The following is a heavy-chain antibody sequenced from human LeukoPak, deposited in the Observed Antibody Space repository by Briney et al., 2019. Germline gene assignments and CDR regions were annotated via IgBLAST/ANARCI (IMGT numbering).Heavy chain of an antibody. CDR1: GGSISSGSYY. J-gene: IGHJ6*03. Sequence: PSETLSLTCTVSGGSISSGSYYWSWIRQPAGKGLEWIGRIYTSGSTNYNPSLKSRVTISVDTSKNQFSLKLSSVTAADTAVYYCARAPPHYNYYYYMDVWGKGTTVTVSS. CDR3: ARAPPHYNYYYYMDV. V-gene: IGHV4-61*02. CDR2: IYTSGST. D-gene: IGHD3-10*01.